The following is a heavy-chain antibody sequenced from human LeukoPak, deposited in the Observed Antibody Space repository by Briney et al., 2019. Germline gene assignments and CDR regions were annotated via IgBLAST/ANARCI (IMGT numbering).Heavy chain of an antibody. V-gene: IGHV4-38-2*02. D-gene: IGHD3-22*01. J-gene: IGHJ3*02. CDR3: ARDFDYDSRDDAFDI. CDR1: GYSISSGYY. CDR2: IYHSGST. Sequence: SETLSLTCTVSGYSISSGYYWGWIRQPPGKGLEWIGSIYHSGSTYYNPSLKSRVTISVDTSKNRFSLKLSSVTAADTAVYYCARDFDYDSRDDAFDIWGQGTMVTVSS.